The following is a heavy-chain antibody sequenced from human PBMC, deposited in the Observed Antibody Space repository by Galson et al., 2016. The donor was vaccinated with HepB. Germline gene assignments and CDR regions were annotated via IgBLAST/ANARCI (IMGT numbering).Heavy chain of an antibody. D-gene: IGHD2-15*01. CDR1: GYSFNGYG. CDR2: ILAYNGNT. V-gene: IGHV1-18*01. J-gene: IGHJ4*02. CDR3: ARSFRECTRTACYSGFDY. Sequence: SVKVSCKASGYSFNGYGIHWLRQAPGQGLEWMGWILAYNGNTNYAQQLQGRVTITTDTSTTTAYMDLRSLRSDDTAVYYCARSFRECTRTACYSGFDYWGQGTLVTGSS.